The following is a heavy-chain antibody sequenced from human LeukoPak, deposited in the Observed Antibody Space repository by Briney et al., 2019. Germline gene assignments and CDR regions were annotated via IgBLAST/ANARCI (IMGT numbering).Heavy chain of an antibody. D-gene: IGHD2-15*01. CDR3: AKDKIVVVVAATDAFDI. CDR1: GFTFSSYA. CDR2: ISGSGGST. Sequence: GSLRLSCAASGFTFSSYAMSWVRQAPGKGLGWVSAISGSGGSTYYADSVKGRFTISRDNSKNTLYLQMNSLRAEDTAVYYCAKDKIVVVVAATDAFDIWGQGTMVTVSS. J-gene: IGHJ3*02. V-gene: IGHV3-23*01.